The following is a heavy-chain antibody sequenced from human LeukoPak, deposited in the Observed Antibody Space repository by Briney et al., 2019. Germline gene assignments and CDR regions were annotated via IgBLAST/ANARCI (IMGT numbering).Heavy chain of an antibody. V-gene: IGHV1-46*01. CDR2: INPSGGST. Sequence: ASVKVSCKASGYTFTSYYMHWVRQAPGQGLEWMGIINPSGGSTSYAQKFQGRVTMTRDTSTSTVYMELSRLRSDDTAVYYCARARANTMNYYYDSSGDWGQGTLVTVSS. J-gene: IGHJ4*02. CDR3: ARARANTMNYYYDSSGD. CDR1: GYTFTSYY. D-gene: IGHD3-22*01.